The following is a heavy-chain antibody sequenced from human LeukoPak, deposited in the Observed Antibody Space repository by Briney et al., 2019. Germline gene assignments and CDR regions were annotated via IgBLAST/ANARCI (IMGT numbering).Heavy chain of an antibody. Sequence: SQTLSLTCTVSGGSISSYYWSWIRQPAGKGLEWIGRIYTSGSTNYNPSLKSRVTMSVDTSKNQFSLKLSSVTAADTAVYYCSRDVEGYVSSTRCYEAWFDPWGQGTLVTVSS. CDR3: SRDVEGYVSSTRCYEAWFDP. V-gene: IGHV4-4*07. CDR2: IYTSGST. D-gene: IGHD2-2*01. CDR1: GGSISSYY. J-gene: IGHJ5*02.